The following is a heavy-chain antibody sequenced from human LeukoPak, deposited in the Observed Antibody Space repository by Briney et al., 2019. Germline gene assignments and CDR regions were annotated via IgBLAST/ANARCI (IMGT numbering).Heavy chain of an antibody. CDR1: GGSFSGYY. Sequence: SETLSLTCAVYGGSFSGYYWSWIRQPPGKGLEWIGEINHSGSTNYSPSLKSRVTISVDTSKNQFSLKLSSVTAADTAVYYCARVPSGSHTRWGYHYYYGMDVWGQGTTVTVSS. D-gene: IGHD1-26*01. V-gene: IGHV4-34*01. CDR2: INHSGST. J-gene: IGHJ6*02. CDR3: ARVPSGSHTRWGYHYYYGMDV.